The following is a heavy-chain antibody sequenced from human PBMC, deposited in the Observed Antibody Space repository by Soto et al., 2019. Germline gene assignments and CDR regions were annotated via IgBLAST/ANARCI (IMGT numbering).Heavy chain of an antibody. Sequence: QVQLVESGGGVVQPGRSLRLSCAASGLIFSSNAMHWVRQAPGKGLERVAGTANDGSNNYYADSVNGRFTISRDNSKNTLDLQMNSLSAEDTAVYYCTRAYTTVTISVFDPWGQGTLVTVSS. J-gene: IGHJ5*02. D-gene: IGHD4-17*01. CDR3: TRAYTTVTISVFDP. CDR1: GLIFSSNA. CDR2: TANDGSNN. V-gene: IGHV3-30-3*01.